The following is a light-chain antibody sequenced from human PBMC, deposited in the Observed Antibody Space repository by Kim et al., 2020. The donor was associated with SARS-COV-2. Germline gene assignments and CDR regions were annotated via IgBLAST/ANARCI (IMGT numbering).Light chain of an antibody. CDR3: QQYGGSPFT. CDR2: GAS. J-gene: IGKJ4*01. Sequence: EIVLTQSPGTLSLSPGERATLSCRASQSVSNNYLAWYQQKPGQAPRLLIYGASSRATGIPDRFSGSGSRADFTLTISRLEPEDFAVYHCQQYGGSPFTFGGGTKVDIK. CDR1: QSVSNNY. V-gene: IGKV3-20*01.